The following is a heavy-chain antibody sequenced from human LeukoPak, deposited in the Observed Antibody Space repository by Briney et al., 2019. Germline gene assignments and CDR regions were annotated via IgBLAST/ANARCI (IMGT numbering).Heavy chain of an antibody. D-gene: IGHD3-22*01. CDR2: INSDGSST. CDR1: GFTFSSYW. Sequence: GRSLRLSCAASGFTFSSYWMHWVRQAPGKGLVWVSRINSDGSSTSYADSVKGRFTISRDNAKNTLYLQMNSLRAEDTAVYYCARVFFNYDMGEYFDYWGQGTLVTVSS. V-gene: IGHV3-74*01. J-gene: IGHJ4*02. CDR3: ARVFFNYDMGEYFDY.